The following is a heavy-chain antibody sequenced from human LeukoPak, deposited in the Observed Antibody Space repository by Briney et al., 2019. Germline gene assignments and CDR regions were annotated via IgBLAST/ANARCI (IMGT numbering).Heavy chain of an antibody. CDR2: ISAYNGNT. V-gene: IGHV1-18*01. CDR1: GYTFTSYG. D-gene: IGHD3-22*01. J-gene: IGHJ5*02. CDR3: ARDADPFNYYDSSGYYYNWFDP. Sequence: ASVKVSCKASGYTFTSYGISWVRQAPGQGLEWMGWISAYNGNTNYAQKLQGRVTMTTDTSTSTAYMELRSLRSDDTAVYYCARDADPFNYYDSSGYYYNWFDPWGQGTLVTVSS.